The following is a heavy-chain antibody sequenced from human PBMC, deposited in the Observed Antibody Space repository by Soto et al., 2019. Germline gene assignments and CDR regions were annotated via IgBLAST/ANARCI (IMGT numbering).Heavy chain of an antibody. Sequence: GGSLRLSCAASGFTVSSNYMSWVRQAPGKGLEWVSVIYSGGSTYYSDSVKGRLPISRHNSKNTLYLQMNSLRAEDTAVYYCARDRSVAGTYSDYYYYYYMDVWGKGTTVTVSS. CDR1: GFTVSSNY. CDR2: IYSGGST. D-gene: IGHD6-19*01. J-gene: IGHJ6*03. CDR3: ARDRSVAGTYSDYYYYYYMDV. V-gene: IGHV3-53*04.